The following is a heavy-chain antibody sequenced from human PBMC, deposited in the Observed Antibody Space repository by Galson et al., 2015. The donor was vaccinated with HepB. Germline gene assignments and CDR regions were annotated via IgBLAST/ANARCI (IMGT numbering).Heavy chain of an antibody. J-gene: IGHJ3*02. D-gene: IGHD3-3*01. CDR3: ARDLDFWSGLGAFDI. CDR1: RLTFSYYT. CDR2: ISSSSSYI. V-gene: IGHV3-21*01. Sequence: SLRLSCAASRLTFSYYTMNWVRQAPGKGLEWVSSISSSSSYIYYADSVKGRFTISRDNAKKSLYLQMSSLRAEDTALYYCARDLDFWSGLGAFDIWGQGTMVTVSS.